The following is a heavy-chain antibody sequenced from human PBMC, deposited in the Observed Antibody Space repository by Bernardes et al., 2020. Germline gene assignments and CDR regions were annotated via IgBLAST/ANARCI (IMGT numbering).Heavy chain of an antibody. V-gene: IGHV1-18*01. Sequence: ASVKVSCKASGYTFTSYGISWVRQAPGQGLEWMGWISAYNGNTNYAQKLQGRVTMTTDTSTSTAYMELRSLRSDDTAVYYCARDLYDSSGPHLFVGMDVWGQGTTVTVSS. CDR3: ARDLYDSSGPHLFVGMDV. J-gene: IGHJ6*02. CDR2: ISAYNGNT. D-gene: IGHD3-22*01. CDR1: GYTFTSYG.